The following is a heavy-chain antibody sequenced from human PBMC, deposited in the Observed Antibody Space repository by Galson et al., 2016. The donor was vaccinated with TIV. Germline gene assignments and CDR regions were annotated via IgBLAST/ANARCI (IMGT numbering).Heavy chain of an antibody. V-gene: IGHV3-21*06. CDR2: VSSSGRFM. CDR3: AKVKGDGEYSYGAFDF. J-gene: IGHJ4*02. D-gene: IGHD5-18*01. CDR1: GFSFIHYS. Sequence: SLRLSCAGFGFSFIHYSVNRVRQAPGKGLEWVASVSSSGRFMYYADSVKGRFTISKDNAKNSLNLQMNSLSVEDTAVYYCAKVKGDGEYSYGAFDFWGQRTQVTVSS.